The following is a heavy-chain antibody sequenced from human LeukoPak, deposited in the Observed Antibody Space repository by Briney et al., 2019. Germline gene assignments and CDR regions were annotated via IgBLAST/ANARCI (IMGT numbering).Heavy chain of an antibody. CDR1: GYSFTDYY. D-gene: IGHD6-13*01. J-gene: IGHJ4*02. CDR2: INPNSGGR. V-gene: IGHV1-2*02. Sequence: ASVKVSCKASGYSFTDYYIHGVRQAPGQGLEWMGWINPNSGGRNYAQKFHGRVTLTRDTSISTAYMELSRLTSDDTAVYFCARVARYSSTEADYWGQGTLVSVSS. CDR3: ARVARYSSTEADY.